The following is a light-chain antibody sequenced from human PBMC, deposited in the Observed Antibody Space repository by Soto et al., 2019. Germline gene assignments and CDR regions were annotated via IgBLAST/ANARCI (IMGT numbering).Light chain of an antibody. CDR3: QQYNTYSGT. V-gene: IGKV1-5*01. Sequence: EIQMTQSPSILSASVSDRVTLTFRASQSIRCWLAWYQQKPGEAPKLLLYDASALQRGVPSRFSGSGSGTEFTLTISSLHPDDFATYYCQQYNTYSGTFGQGTKVDI. CDR1: QSIRCW. CDR2: DAS. J-gene: IGKJ1*01.